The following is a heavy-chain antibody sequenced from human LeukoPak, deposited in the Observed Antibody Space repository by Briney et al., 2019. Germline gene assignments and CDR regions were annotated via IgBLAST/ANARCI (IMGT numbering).Heavy chain of an antibody. D-gene: IGHD5-18*01. CDR3: ARGYSYGYYYYGMDV. V-gene: IGHV3-66*01. CDR2: IYSGGST. Sequence: PGGSLRLSCAASGFTVSSSYMSWVRQAPGKGLEWVSVIYSGGSTYYADSVKGRFTISRDNSKNTLYLQMNSLRAEDTAVYYCARGYSYGYYYYGMDVWGQGTTVTVSS. J-gene: IGHJ6*02. CDR1: GFTVSSSY.